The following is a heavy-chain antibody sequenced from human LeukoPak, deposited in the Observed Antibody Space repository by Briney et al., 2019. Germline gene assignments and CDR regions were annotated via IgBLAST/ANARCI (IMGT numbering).Heavy chain of an antibody. J-gene: IGHJ4*02. Sequence: ASVKVSCKASGYTFTSYYLHWVRQAPGQGLEWMGIINPSGGSTNYAQKFQGRVTMTRDTSTSTLYMELSRLRSDDTAVYYCARGTVLLWFGESPPPFDYWGQGTLVTVSS. D-gene: IGHD3-10*01. CDR3: ARGTVLLWFGESPPPFDY. CDR1: GYTFTSYY. CDR2: INPSGGST. V-gene: IGHV1-46*01.